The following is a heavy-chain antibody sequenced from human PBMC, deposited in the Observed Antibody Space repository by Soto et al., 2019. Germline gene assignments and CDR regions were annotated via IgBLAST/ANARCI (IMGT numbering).Heavy chain of an antibody. Sequence: SETLSLTCTVSGGSISSGGYYWSWIRQHPGKGLEWIGYIYYSTYYNPSLKSRVTISVDTSKNQFSLKLSSVTAADMAVYYCARVYGPSYPAYYSYGMDVWGKGTTVTVSS. CDR3: ARVYGPSYPAYYSYGMDV. CDR1: GGSISSGGYY. CDR2: IYYST. V-gene: IGHV4-31*03. D-gene: IGHD3-16*01. J-gene: IGHJ6*04.